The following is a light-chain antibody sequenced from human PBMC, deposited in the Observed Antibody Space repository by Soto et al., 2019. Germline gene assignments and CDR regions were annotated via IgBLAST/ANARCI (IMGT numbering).Light chain of an antibody. V-gene: IGKV1-5*03. CDR2: EAS. J-gene: IGKJ1*01. CDR3: QLYNPYSPLGT. CDR1: QSINW. Sequence: DIQLAQSPSTLSASVGDRITITCRATQSINWLAWYQQKPGKAPKLLIFEASRLESGVPSRFSGCGCGTEFTPPISSLQRDDFGLYTCQLYNPYSPLGTFAQGPKVDVK.